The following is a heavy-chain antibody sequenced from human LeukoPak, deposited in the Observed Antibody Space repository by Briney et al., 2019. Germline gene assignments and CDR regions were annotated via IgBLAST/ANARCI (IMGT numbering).Heavy chain of an antibody. Sequence: SGGSLRLSCAASGFTITDHHMDWVRQAPGKGLEWVAGIGGSGGGTNYADSVKGRFIISRDNAKNTLYLQMSSLRVEDTAVYFCAKRGVVIRVILVGFHKEAYYFDSWGQGALVTVSS. V-gene: IGHV3-23*01. CDR3: AKRGVVIRVILVGFHKEAYYFDS. CDR2: IGGSGGGT. J-gene: IGHJ4*02. D-gene: IGHD3-22*01. CDR1: GFTITDHH.